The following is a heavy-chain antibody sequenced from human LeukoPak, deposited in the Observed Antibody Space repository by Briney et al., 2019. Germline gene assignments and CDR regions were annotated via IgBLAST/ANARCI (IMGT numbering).Heavy chain of an antibody. CDR3: AREAHNPSPVLWFGELFTNYYYMDV. CDR1: GDSVSSNSAA. CDR2: TYYRSKWYN. Sequence: SQTLSLTCATSGDSVSSNSAAWNWIRQSPSRGLEWLGRTYYRSKWYNDYAVSVKSRITINPDTSKNQFSLQLNSVTPEDTAVYYCAREAHNPSPVLWFGELFTNYYYMDVWGKGTTVTISS. V-gene: IGHV6-1*01. J-gene: IGHJ6*03. D-gene: IGHD3-10*01.